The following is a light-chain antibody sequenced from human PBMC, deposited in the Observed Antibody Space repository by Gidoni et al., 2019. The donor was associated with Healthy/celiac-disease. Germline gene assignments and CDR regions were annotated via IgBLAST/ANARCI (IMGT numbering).Light chain of an antibody. J-gene: IGKJ2*01. Sequence: EMVLTQSPGTLSLSPGERATLSCRASQSVSSSYLAWYQQKPGRAPRLLIYGASSRATGIPDRFSGSGSGTDFTLTISRLEPEDFAVYYCQQYGSSPFGQGTKLEIK. CDR1: QSVSSSY. CDR3: QQYGSSP. CDR2: GAS. V-gene: IGKV3-20*01.